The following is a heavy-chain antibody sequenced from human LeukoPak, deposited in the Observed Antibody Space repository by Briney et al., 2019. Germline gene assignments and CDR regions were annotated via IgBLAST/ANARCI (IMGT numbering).Heavy chain of an antibody. D-gene: IGHD3-22*01. V-gene: IGHV4-59*01. J-gene: IGHJ6*02. CDR3: ARGSEYDSSGYFYYYYGMDV. CDR1: GGSISSYY. Sequence: SETLSLTCTVSGGSISSYYWSWIRQPPGKGLEWIGYIYYSGSTNYNPSLKSRVTISVDTSKNLFSLKLSSVTAADTAVHYCARGSEYDSSGYFYYYYGMDVWGQGTTVTVSS. CDR2: IYYSGST.